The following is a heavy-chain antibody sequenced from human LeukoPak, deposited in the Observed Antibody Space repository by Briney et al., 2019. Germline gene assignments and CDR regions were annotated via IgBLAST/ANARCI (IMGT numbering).Heavy chain of an antibody. CDR2: ISSSSSYI. CDR3: ASALGYSYGYLDY. Sequence: GGSLRLSCAASGFTFSSYSMNWVRQAPGKGLEWVSSISSSSSYIYYADSVKGRFTISRDKAKNSLYLQMNSLRAEDTAVYYCASALGYSYGYLDYWGQGTLVTVSS. J-gene: IGHJ4*02. CDR1: GFTFSSYS. D-gene: IGHD5-18*01. V-gene: IGHV3-21*01.